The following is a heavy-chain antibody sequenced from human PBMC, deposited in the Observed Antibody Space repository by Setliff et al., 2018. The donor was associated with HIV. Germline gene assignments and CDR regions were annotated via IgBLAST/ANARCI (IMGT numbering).Heavy chain of an antibody. CDR1: GFTFSDYA. Sequence: GSLRLSCAASGFTFSDYAMHWVRQAPGKGLEWVSTITSDGGSSFYADSLKGRFTISRDNSKNSLYLQMNSLRVDDSAFYHCVKGPSTSSWAVTWDAFDIWGQGTPVTVSS. J-gene: IGHJ3*02. D-gene: IGHD6-13*01. V-gene: IGHV3-43D*03. CDR3: VKGPSTSSWAVTWDAFDI. CDR2: ITSDGGSS.